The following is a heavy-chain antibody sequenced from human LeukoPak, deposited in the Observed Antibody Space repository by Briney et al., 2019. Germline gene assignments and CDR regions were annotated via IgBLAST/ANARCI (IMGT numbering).Heavy chain of an antibody. Sequence: ASVKVSCKASGYTFVSYGITWVRLAPGQGLEWMGWISPYNGHTNYAQKLQGRITMATDTSTSTAYMELRSLRSDDTAVYYCARDLTRTTTVIDYWGQGTLVTVSS. CDR2: ISPYNGHT. J-gene: IGHJ4*02. CDR1: GYTFVSYG. CDR3: ARDLTRTTTVIDY. V-gene: IGHV1-18*01. D-gene: IGHD4-17*01.